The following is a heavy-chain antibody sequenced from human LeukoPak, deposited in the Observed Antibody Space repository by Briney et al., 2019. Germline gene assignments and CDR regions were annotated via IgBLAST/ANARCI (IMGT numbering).Heavy chain of an antibody. D-gene: IGHD6-19*01. J-gene: IGHJ4*02. CDR2: INHSGTT. Sequence: KPSETLSLTCAVYGVSFSGYYWSWLPQPPGKRLEWLGEINHSGTTNYNPSLKSRVTISVDTSKNQFSLKLSSVTAADTAVYYCARAPTYILPRYSSRWYHLNHFDYWGQGTLVTVSS. V-gene: IGHV4-34*01. CDR1: GVSFSGYY. CDR3: ARAPTYILPRYSSRWYHLNHFDY.